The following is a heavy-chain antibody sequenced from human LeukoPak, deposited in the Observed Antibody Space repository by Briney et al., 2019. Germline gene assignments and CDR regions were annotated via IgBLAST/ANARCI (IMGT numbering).Heavy chain of an antibody. J-gene: IGHJ2*01. D-gene: IGHD2-15*01. CDR2: INSDGSST. CDR1: GFTFSSYW. Sequence: GGSLRLSCAASGFTFSSYWMHWVRQAPGKGLVWLSHINSDGSSTTYADSVKGRFTISRDNAKNSLYLQMNSLRDEDTAVYYCARDSRHCSGGSCYSNWYFDLWGRGTLVTVSS. V-gene: IGHV3-74*01. CDR3: ARDSRHCSGGSCYSNWYFDL.